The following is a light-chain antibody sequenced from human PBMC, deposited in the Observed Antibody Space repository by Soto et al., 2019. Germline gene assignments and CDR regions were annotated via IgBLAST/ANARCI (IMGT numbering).Light chain of an antibody. CDR1: QSVSNNY. CDR2: GAS. CDR3: QQRSNWPSLT. Sequence: EIVLTQSPGTLSLSPGKRATLSCRASQSVSNNYLAWYQQKPGQAPRLLIYGASNRATGIPARFSGSGSGTDFTLTISSLEPEDFAVYYCQQRSNWPSLTFGGGTKVDIK. J-gene: IGKJ4*01. V-gene: IGKV3-11*01.